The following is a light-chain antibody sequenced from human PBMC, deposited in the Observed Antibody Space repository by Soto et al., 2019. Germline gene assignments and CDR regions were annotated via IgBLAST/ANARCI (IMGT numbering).Light chain of an antibody. V-gene: IGKV1-39*01. CDR2: AAS. J-gene: IGKJ1*01. Sequence: DIQMTQSPSSLSASVGDRVTITCRASQGIRYALGWYQQKPGTAPKLLIYAASRLQRGLPLRCSGSGSGTELTLTISCLQPEEFATYYCQQSYSTPLTSGEATKVDMK. CDR3: QQSYSTPLT. CDR1: QGIRYA.